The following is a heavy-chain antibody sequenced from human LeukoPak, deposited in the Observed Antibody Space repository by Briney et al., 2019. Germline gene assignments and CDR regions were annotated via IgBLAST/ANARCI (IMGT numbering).Heavy chain of an antibody. CDR3: ARDNYDYVWGSYRPHMAIDY. J-gene: IGHJ4*02. CDR2: IIPIFGTA. D-gene: IGHD3-16*02. CDR1: GGTFSSYA. V-gene: IGHV1-69*05. Sequence: ASVEVSCKASGGTFSSYAISWVRQAPGQGLEWMGRIIPIFGTANYAQKFQGRVTITTDESTSTAYMELSSLRSEDTAVYYCARDNYDYVWGSYRPHMAIDYWGQGTLVTVSS.